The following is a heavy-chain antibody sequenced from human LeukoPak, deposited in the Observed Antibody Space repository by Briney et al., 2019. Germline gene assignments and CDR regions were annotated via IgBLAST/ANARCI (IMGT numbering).Heavy chain of an antibody. CDR3: ARVGTWELQRVFDF. Sequence: GGSLRLSRATSGFAFSSYWMTWVRQVLGEGVEWVANINREGNEKYYVDSVTGRFTISRDNAKNSVDLQMDSLRVEDTAVYYCARVGTWELQRVFDFWGQGTLVTVSS. V-gene: IGHV3-7*01. CDR1: GFAFSSYW. CDR2: INREGNEK. J-gene: IGHJ4*02. D-gene: IGHD4-23*01.